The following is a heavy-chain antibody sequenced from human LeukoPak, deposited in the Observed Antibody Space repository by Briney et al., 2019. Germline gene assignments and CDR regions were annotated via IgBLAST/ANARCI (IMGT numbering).Heavy chain of an antibody. J-gene: IGHJ4*02. CDR1: GGSFSGYY. CDR2: INHSGST. CDR3: ARRGSSSSGFIDY. D-gene: IGHD6-6*01. Sequence: SETLSLTCAVYGGSFSGYYWSWICHPPGKWLEWIGEINHSGSTNYNPSLKRRVTISVDTSKNQFSLKLCSVTAANTAVYYCARRGSSSSGFIDYWGQGTLVTVSS. V-gene: IGHV4-34*01.